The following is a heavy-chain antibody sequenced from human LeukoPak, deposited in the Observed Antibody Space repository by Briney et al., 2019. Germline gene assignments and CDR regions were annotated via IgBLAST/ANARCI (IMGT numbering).Heavy chain of an antibody. CDR3: ARDLREISGIAVAGTGFDY. V-gene: IGHV4-38-2*02. J-gene: IGHJ4*02. D-gene: IGHD6-19*01. Sequence: SETLALTCTVSGDSIRRGSYWGWIRQPPGKGLEWIATIFHSGSIYTNPSLKSRVTISIDTSKNQFSLKLSSVTAADTAVYYCARDLREISGIAVAGTGFDYWGQGTLVTVSS. CDR2: IFHSGSI. CDR1: GDSIRRGSY.